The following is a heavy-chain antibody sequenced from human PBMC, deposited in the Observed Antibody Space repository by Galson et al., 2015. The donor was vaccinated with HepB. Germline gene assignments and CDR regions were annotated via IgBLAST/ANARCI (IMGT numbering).Heavy chain of an antibody. CDR3: ATTGGDDSSSGYSGYYYMDV. J-gene: IGHJ6*03. Sequence: SVKVSCKASGYTFTGYYMHWVRQAPGQGLEWMGWINPNSGGTNYAQKFQGRVTMTRDTSMRTAYMELSRLRSDDTAVYYCATTGGDDSSSGYSGYYYMDVWGKGTTVTVSS. V-gene: IGHV1-2*02. CDR1: GYTFTGYY. CDR2: INPNSGGT. D-gene: IGHD6-13*01.